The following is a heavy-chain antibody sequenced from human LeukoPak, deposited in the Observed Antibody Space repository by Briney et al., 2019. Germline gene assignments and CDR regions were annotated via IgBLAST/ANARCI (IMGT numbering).Heavy chain of an antibody. D-gene: IGHD2/OR15-2a*01. CDR1: GFTFSGYS. V-gene: IGHV3-48*01. Sequence: GGSLRLSCATSGFTFSGYSMNWVRQAPGKGLEWISYISSSSINIHYGDSVKGRFTISRDNAENSLYLQMNSLRAEDTAVYYCARDSMQLWPNAIDFWGQGTLVTVSS. J-gene: IGHJ4*02. CDR2: ISSSSINI. CDR3: ARDSMQLWPNAIDF.